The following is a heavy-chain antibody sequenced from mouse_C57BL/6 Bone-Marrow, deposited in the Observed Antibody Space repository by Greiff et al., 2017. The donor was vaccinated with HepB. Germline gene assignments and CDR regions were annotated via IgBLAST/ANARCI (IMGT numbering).Heavy chain of an antibody. CDR1: GYTFTSYT. CDR3: GRGGNAYYGY. V-gene: IGHV1-4*01. CDR2: INPSSGYT. J-gene: IGHJ2*01. Sequence: VQLQQSGAELARPGASVKTSCKASGYTFTSYTMHWVKQRPGQGLEWIGYINPSSGYTKYNQKFKDKATLTADKSSSTASMLLSSLTSEESAVCYCGRGGNAYYGYWGRGTTLSVAS.